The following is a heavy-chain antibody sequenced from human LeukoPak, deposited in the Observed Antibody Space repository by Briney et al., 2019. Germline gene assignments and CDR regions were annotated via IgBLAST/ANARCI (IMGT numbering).Heavy chain of an antibody. CDR3: ARVFLEWDFDY. J-gene: IGHJ4*02. V-gene: IGHV4-59*01. CDR2: IYYSGST. D-gene: IGHD3-3*01. Sequence: SETLSLTCTVSGGSISSYCWSWIRQPPGKGLEWIGYIYYSGSTNYNPSLKSRVTISVDTSKNQFSLKLSSVTAADTAVYYCARVFLEWDFDYWGQGTLVTVSS. CDR1: GGSISSYC.